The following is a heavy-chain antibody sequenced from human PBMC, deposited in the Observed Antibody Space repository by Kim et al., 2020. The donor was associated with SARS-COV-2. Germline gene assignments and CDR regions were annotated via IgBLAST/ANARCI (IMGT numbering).Heavy chain of an antibody. CDR3: ARDPRLGGWNTHHVSPLYY. Sequence: SVKVSCKASGCTFSSYAISWVRQAPGQGLEWMGRIIPILGIANYAQKFQGRVTITADKSTSTAYMELSSLRSEDTAVYYCARDPRLGGWNTHHVSPLYYWGQGTLVTVSS. J-gene: IGHJ4*02. CDR2: IIPILGIA. V-gene: IGHV1-69*04. D-gene: IGHD3-16*01. CDR1: GCTFSSYA.